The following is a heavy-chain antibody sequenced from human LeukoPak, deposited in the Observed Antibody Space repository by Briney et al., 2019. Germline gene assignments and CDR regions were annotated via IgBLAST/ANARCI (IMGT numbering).Heavy chain of an antibody. Sequence: GESLKISCKASGYSFSNWWIGWVRQMPGKGLEWMGIIYPGDSDTTYSPSFQGQVTISADKSITTAYLQWGGLKASDTAMYYCVRFSDYWGQGTLVTVSS. CDR2: IYPGDSDT. J-gene: IGHJ4*02. CDR3: VRFSDY. V-gene: IGHV5-51*01. CDR1: GYSFSNWW.